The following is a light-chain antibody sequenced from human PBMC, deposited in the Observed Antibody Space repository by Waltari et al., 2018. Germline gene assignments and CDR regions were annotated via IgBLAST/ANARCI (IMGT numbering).Light chain of an antibody. CDR2: DVS. Sequence: QSALTQPRSVSGSPGQSVTISCTATSSDVGGYNSVYWYQQHPGKAPKLMIYDVSKRPSGVPDRFSGSKSGNTASLTISGLQAEDEADYYCCSYAGSYTYVFGTGTKVTVL. J-gene: IGLJ1*01. CDR3: CSYAGSYTYV. V-gene: IGLV2-11*01. CDR1: SSDVGGYNS.